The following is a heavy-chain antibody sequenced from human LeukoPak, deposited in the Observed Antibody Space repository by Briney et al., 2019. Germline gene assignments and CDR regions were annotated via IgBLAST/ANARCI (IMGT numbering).Heavy chain of an antibody. V-gene: IGHV3-30*18. CDR2: ISYDGSNK. D-gene: IGHD6-13*01. CDR1: GFTFSSYG. Sequence: GGSLRLSCAASGFTFSSYGMHWVRQAPGKGLEWVAVISYDGSNKYYADSVKGRFTISRDNSKNTLYLQMNSLRAEDTAVYYCAKGVSSWYYYFDYWGQGTLVTVSS. CDR3: AKGVSSWYYYFDY. J-gene: IGHJ4*02.